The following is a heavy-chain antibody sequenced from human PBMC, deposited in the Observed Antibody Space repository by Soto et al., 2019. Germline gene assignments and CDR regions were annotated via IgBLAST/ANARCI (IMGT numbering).Heavy chain of an antibody. Sequence: EVQLVESGGGLVQPGGSLRLSCAASGFTFGPYWMHWVRQVPGKGLVWLSRINSDGSSTNYADSVKGRFTISRDNAKSTLSLQVHSLRAEDTAVYYCASGGSGYYNYWGQGTRVTVSS. CDR3: ASGGSGYYNY. D-gene: IGHD3-22*01. J-gene: IGHJ4*02. CDR1: GFTFGPYW. V-gene: IGHV3-74*01. CDR2: INSDGSST.